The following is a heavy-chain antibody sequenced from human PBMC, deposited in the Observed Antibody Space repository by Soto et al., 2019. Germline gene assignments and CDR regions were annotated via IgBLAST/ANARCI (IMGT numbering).Heavy chain of an antibody. J-gene: IGHJ4*02. CDR1: GGSVSSGSYY. D-gene: IGHD5-12*01. V-gene: IGHV4-61*01. CDR3: ARAGDGYNY. CDR2: IYSSGST. Sequence: QVQLQESGPGLVKPSETLSLTCTVSGGSVSSGSYYWSWIRQPPGKGLEWIGYIYSSGSTSYNPSLKSRVTISVDTSKNQFSLKLSSVTAADTAVYYCARAGDGYNYWGQGTLVTVSS.